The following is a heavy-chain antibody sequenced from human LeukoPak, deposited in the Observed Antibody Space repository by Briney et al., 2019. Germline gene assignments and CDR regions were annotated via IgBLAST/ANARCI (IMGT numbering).Heavy chain of an antibody. J-gene: IGHJ4*02. V-gene: IGHV4-34*01. CDR3: ARGRAVDY. CDR1: GGSFSGYY. Sequence: SETLSLTCAVYGGSFSGYYWSCIRQPPGKGLEGMGEINHSGSTNYNPSLKSRVTISVDTSKNQISPKLNSVNPWHTAVYYCARGRAVDYWGQGTLVTVSS. CDR2: INHSGST.